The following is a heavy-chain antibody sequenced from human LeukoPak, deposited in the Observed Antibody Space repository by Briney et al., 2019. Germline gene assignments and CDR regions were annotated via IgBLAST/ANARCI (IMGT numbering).Heavy chain of an antibody. CDR1: GGSISGYY. V-gene: IGHV4-4*07. D-gene: IGHD3-22*01. Sequence: SETLSLTCTVSGGSISGYYWNWIRQPAGKGLEWIGRIYVSGDTNYNPSLKSRVTMSVDTSKNQFSLNLRFLTAADTAVYYCARAAWLWDPWGQGTLVTVSS. J-gene: IGHJ5*02. CDR3: ARAAWLWDP. CDR2: IYVSGDT.